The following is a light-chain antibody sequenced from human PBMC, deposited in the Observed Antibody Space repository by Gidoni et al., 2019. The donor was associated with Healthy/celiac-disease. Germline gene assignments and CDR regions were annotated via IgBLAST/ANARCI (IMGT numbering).Light chain of an antibody. CDR3: QQLNTYPS. CDR1: EGIATY. V-gene: IGKV1-9*01. J-gene: IGKJ2*01. Sequence: IQLTQSPSSLSASVGDRVTITCRASEGIATYLAWYQQKPGKAPKLLIYDASTLQSGVPPRFSGSGGGSDFTLIISSLQPEDFGTYYCQQLNTYPSFGQGTKLEIK. CDR2: DAS.